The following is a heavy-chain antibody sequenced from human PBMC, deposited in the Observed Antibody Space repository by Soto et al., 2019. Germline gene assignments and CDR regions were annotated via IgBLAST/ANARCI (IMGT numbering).Heavy chain of an antibody. CDR3: ARKVVGSTSRPDYWYFVL. D-gene: IGHD2-21*01. Sequence: EVQLLESGGDSVQPGGSVRLSCAGSGFTFINYAMNWVRQAPGKGLEWVSTISGGGDATFFADSVRGRFTFSRDNSKNTVTLQMNSLGVDDTAVYYCARKVVGSTSRPDYWYFVLLGRGTLVTVSS. CDR1: GFTFINYA. J-gene: IGHJ2*01. CDR2: ISGGGDAT. V-gene: IGHV3-23*01.